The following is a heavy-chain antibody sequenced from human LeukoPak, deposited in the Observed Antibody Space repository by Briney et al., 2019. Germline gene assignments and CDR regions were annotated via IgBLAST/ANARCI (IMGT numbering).Heavy chain of an antibody. CDR3: ARDTREHYYDSSDFDY. Sequence: ASVKVSCKASGYTFTSYYMHWVRQAPGQGLEWMGIINPSGGSTSYAQKLQGRVTMTRDTSTSTVYMELSSLRSEDTAVYYCARDTREHYYDSSDFDYWGQGTLVTVSS. D-gene: IGHD3-22*01. CDR2: INPSGGST. J-gene: IGHJ4*02. V-gene: IGHV1-46*01. CDR1: GYTFTSYY.